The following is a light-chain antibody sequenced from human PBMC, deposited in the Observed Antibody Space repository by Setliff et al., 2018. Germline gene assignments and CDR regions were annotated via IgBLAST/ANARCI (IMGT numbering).Light chain of an antibody. V-gene: IGLV2-8*01. CDR2: EVS. CDR3: LLYLGDALYA. CDR1: DVGGYRL. J-gene: IGLJ1*01. Sequence: QSALTQPASASGSPGQSVTISCSDVGGYRLVSWYQQYSGKAPKLLLYEVSKRPSGVPDRFSGYILGNKATLTITRVQADDESDYYCLLYLGDALYAFGTGTKVTVL.